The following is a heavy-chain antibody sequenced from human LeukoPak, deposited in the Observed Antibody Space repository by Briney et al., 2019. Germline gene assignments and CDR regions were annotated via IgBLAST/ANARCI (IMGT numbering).Heavy chain of an antibody. CDR1: GGTFSSYT. CDR2: IIPIFGTA. Sequence: GASVKVSCKASGGTFSSYTISWVRQAPGQGLEWMGGIIPIFGTANYAQKFQGRVTITTDESTSTAYMELSSLRSEDTAVYYCARGRYDFWSGSSPQPSDYFDYWGQGTLVTVSS. J-gene: IGHJ4*02. V-gene: IGHV1-69*05. D-gene: IGHD3-3*01. CDR3: ARGRYDFWSGSSPQPSDYFDY.